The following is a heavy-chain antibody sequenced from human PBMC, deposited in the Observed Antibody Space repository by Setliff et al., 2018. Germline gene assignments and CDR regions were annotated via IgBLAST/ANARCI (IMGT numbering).Heavy chain of an antibody. D-gene: IGHD3-22*01. Sequence: SETLSLTCTVSDVSISGYYWSWIRQPPGKGLEWIGYIHSSGRSNYNPSLKSRVTTSIDTSKNQFSLKLSSVTAADTAVYYCARERSYYYDSSGFYYEGRHFDYWGQGTLVTVSS. CDR1: DVSISGYY. CDR2: IHSSGRS. CDR3: ARERSYYYDSSGFYYEGRHFDY. J-gene: IGHJ4*02. V-gene: IGHV4-4*08.